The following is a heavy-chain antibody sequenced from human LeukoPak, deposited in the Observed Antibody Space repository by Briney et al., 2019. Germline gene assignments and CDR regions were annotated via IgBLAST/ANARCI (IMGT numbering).Heavy chain of an antibody. V-gene: IGHV4-4*02. CDR2: IFHSGTT. D-gene: IGHD1-26*01. CDR1: DEVITSNNW. Sequence: SGTPSLTCTVSDEVITSNNWWSWVRQSPGKGLEWIGEIFHSGTTRYKASLESRVTMLLDKSKNQFSLRLNSVTAADTAVYFCARLRLSGGSFSVGWFDPWGQGIQVTVSS. CDR3: ARLRLSGGSFSVGWFDP. J-gene: IGHJ5*02.